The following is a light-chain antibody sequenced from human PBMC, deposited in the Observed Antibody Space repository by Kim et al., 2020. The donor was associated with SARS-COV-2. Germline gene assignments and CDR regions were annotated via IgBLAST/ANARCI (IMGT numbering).Light chain of an antibody. V-gene: IGLV3-21*04. J-gene: IGLJ2*01. CDR1: NIGSKS. CDR3: QVWNSSSDHPV. Sequence: SYELTQTPSVSVAPGKTATITCGGNNIGSKSVHWYQQKPGQAPVLVIYYDSDRPSGIPERFSGSNSGNTATLTISRVEAGDEADYYCQVWNSSSDHPVFGGGTQLTVL. CDR2: YDS.